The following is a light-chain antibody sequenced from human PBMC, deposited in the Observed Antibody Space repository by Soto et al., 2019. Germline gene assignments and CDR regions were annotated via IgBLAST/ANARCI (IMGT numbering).Light chain of an antibody. J-gene: IGKJ1*01. Sequence: DIQMTQSPSSLSASVGDRVTITCQASQYISTYLNWYQQKPGKAPKLLIYAASSLQSGVPSRFSCSGSGTDFTLTISSLQPEDFATYYCQQSYSTPRRTFGQGTKVEIK. V-gene: IGKV1-39*01. CDR1: QYISTY. CDR2: AAS. CDR3: QQSYSTPRRT.